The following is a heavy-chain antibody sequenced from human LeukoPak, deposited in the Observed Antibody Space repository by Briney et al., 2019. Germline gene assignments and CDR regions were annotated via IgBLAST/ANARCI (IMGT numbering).Heavy chain of an antibody. V-gene: IGHV3-7*01. CDR1: GFTFTSYL. CDR3: ASGRNYVY. Sequence: GGSLRLSCAASGFTFTSYLMSWVRQAPGKGREWVANIKYDGREKYYVDSVKGRFTISRDNADNSLFLQMNSLRAEDTGAYYCASGRNYVYWGQGTLVTVSS. CDR2: IKYDGREK. D-gene: IGHD3-16*01. J-gene: IGHJ4*02.